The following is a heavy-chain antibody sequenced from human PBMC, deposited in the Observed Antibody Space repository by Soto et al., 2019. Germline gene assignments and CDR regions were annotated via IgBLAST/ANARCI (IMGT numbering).Heavy chain of an antibody. J-gene: IGHJ6*03. CDR3: AKDMGPPRYYYYYMDV. D-gene: IGHD3-16*01. CDR1: GFTFDYYA. Sequence: PGGSLRLSCAASGFTFDYYARHWVRQAPGKGLEWVSGISWNSGSIGYADSVKGRFTISRDNAKNSLYLQMNSLRAEDTALYYCAKDMGPPRYYYYYMDVWGKGTTVTVSS. CDR2: ISWNSGSI. V-gene: IGHV3-9*01.